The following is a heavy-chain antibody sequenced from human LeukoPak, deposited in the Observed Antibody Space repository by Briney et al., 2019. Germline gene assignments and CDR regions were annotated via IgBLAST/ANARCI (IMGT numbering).Heavy chain of an antibody. V-gene: IGHV3-66*01. D-gene: IGHD2-15*01. CDR3: ARDSAGYCSGGGCYSFGPYDY. CDR1: GFTVSSNY. Sequence: GGSLRLSCAASGFTVSSNYMSWVRQAPGKGLEWGSVIYSGGSTYYADAVQGRFTVSRDNSKNTLYLQMNSLRAEDTAVYYCARDSAGYCSGGGCYSFGPYDYWGQGTLVTVSS. J-gene: IGHJ4*02. CDR2: IYSGGST.